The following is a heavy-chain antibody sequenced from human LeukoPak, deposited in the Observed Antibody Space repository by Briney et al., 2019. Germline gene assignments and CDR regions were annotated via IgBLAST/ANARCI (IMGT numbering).Heavy chain of an antibody. CDR1: GYSISSGYY. Sequence: PSETLSLTCAVSGYSISSGYYWGWIRQPPGKGLEWIGSIYHSGSTYYNPSLKSRVTISVDTSKNQFSLKLSSVTAADTAVYYCARQSYDFWSGYFLDYWGQGTLATVSS. CDR3: ARQSYDFWSGYFLDY. J-gene: IGHJ4*02. CDR2: IYHSGST. V-gene: IGHV4-38-2*01. D-gene: IGHD3-3*01.